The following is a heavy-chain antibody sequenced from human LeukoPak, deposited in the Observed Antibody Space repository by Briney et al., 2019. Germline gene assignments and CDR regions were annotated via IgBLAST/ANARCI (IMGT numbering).Heavy chain of an antibody. CDR1: DGSINKNY. Sequence: SETLSLICTVSDGSINKNYWSWIRRPPGKGLEWIGYIYYSGGTNYNPSLKSRVTISVDTSKNQFSLKLSSVTAADTAMYYCATTYYGGNSYWYFDLWGRGTLVTVSS. D-gene: IGHD4-23*01. V-gene: IGHV4-59*08. CDR2: IYYSGGT. CDR3: ATTYYGGNSYWYFDL. J-gene: IGHJ2*01.